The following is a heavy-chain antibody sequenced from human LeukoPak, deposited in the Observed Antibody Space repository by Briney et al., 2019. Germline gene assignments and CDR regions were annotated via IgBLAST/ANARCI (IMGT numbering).Heavy chain of an antibody. V-gene: IGHV3-74*01. CDR3: GRDESVSGPTTFDF. D-gene: IGHD6-19*01. J-gene: IGHJ4*02. CDR1: GFTFSDYW. Sequence: GGSLRLSCAASGFTFSDYWMHWVRQVPGKGLVWVSRINTDGRSTIYADSVKGRFTTSRDNAKNTLYLQMNSLRGEDTGVYYCGRDESVSGPTTFDFWGQGTLVTVSS. CDR2: INTDGRST.